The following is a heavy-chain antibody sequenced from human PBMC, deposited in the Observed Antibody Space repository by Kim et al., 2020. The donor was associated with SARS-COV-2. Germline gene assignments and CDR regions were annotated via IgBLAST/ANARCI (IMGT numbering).Heavy chain of an antibody. CDR3: AEGIAAAGTPFDI. V-gene: IGHV1-2*02. D-gene: IGHD6-13*01. Sequence: YAQKVRGRVTMTRDTSITTAYMELSGLRSDDTAVYYCAEGIAAAGTPFDIWGQWTMVTVSS. J-gene: IGHJ3*02.